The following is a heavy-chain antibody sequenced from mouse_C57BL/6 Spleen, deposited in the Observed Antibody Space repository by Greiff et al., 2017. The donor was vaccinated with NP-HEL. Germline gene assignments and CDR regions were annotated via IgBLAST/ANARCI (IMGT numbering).Heavy chain of an antibody. CDR1: GYSITSGYG. D-gene: IGHD1-2*01. CDR3: ARTARIKY. V-gene: IGHV3-2*02. Sequence: DVQLQESGPGLVKPSQSLSLTCTVTGYSITSGYGWNWIRQFPGNKLEWMGYISYSGSTNYNPSLKSRIYITRDPSKNQFFLQVNSVTTEDTATYYCARTARIKYWGQGTTLTVSS. J-gene: IGHJ2*01. CDR2: ISYSGST.